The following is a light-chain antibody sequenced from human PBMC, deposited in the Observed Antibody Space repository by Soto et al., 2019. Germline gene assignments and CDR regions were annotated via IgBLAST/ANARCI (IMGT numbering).Light chain of an antibody. CDR1: QSVSSN. CDR3: QQYNNWLIT. V-gene: IGKV3-15*01. J-gene: IGKJ5*01. Sequence: EIVMTQSPATLSLSPGERATLSCRASQSVSSNLAWYQQKPVQAPRLLISGASTRATGIPARFNGSGSGTEFTLTLSSLQSEDFAVYYCQQYNNWLITFGQGTRLEIK. CDR2: GAS.